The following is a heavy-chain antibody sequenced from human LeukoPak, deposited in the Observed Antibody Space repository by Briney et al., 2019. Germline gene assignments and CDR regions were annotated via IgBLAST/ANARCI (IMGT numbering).Heavy chain of an antibody. CDR2: IYYSGST. J-gene: IGHJ6*03. D-gene: IGHD3-3*01. V-gene: IGHV4-59*11. CDR3: ARDSSLYDFWSGRNYYYYMDV. Sequence: SETLSLTCTVSGGSISSHYWSWIRQPPGKGLEWIGYIYYSGSTNYNPSLKSRVTISVDTSKNQFSLKLSSVTAADTAVYYCARDSSLYDFWSGRNYYYYMDVWGKGTTVTVSS. CDR1: GGSISSHY.